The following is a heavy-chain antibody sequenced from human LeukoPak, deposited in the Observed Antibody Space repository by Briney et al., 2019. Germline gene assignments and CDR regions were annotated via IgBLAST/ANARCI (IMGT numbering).Heavy chain of an antibody. CDR2: IRSNMYDGTT. CDR3: TREPYSGSYSKFED. CDR1: GFAFGVFA. J-gene: IGHJ4*02. V-gene: IGHV3-49*04. D-gene: IGHD1-26*01. Sequence: GGSLRLSCTTSGFAFGVFAMSWVRQAPGKGLEWVGFIRSNMYDGTTEYAASVKARFTISRDESKSVAYLQMNSLRTEDTAVYYCTREPYSGSYSKFEDWGQGTLVSVSS.